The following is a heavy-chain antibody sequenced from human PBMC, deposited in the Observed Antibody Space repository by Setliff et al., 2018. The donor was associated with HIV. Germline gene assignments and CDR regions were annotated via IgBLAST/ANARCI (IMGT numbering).Heavy chain of an antibody. Sequence: PGGSLSLSCAASGLTFSNYEMSWVRQAPGKGPEWVSYITGSGDTIYYADSVKGRFTMSRDNAKDSVYLQMNTLRVEDTAVYYCAREATPRHSSGWVYFDYWGQGMMVTVSS. CDR1: GLTFSNYE. D-gene: IGHD6-19*01. V-gene: IGHV3-48*03. CDR3: AREATPRHSSGWVYFDY. CDR2: ITGSGDTI. J-gene: IGHJ4*02.